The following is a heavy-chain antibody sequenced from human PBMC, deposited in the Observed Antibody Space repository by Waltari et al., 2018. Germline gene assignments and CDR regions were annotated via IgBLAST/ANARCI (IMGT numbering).Heavy chain of an antibody. CDR3: ARDHYSSGSHFNGKWFDP. V-gene: IGHV1-18*01. Sequence: QLVQSGAELKRPGASVEVSCKTSGYTFTSYGVSWVRQAPGQGLEWMGWISAYNGNTNYAQKFQGRVTMTTDTSTTTAYMELRSLRSDDTAIYYCARDHYSSGSHFNGKWFDPWGQGTLVTVSS. CDR1: GYTFTSYG. J-gene: IGHJ5*02. D-gene: IGHD3-10*01. CDR2: ISAYNGNT.